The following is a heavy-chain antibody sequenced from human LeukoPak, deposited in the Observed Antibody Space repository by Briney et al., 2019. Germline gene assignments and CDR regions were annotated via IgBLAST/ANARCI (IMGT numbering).Heavy chain of an antibody. J-gene: IGHJ4*02. D-gene: IGHD2-21*02. CDR2: ISSSSSYI. CDR3: ARDLVYCGGDCYSDVTFDY. Sequence: GGSLRLSCAASGFTFSSYSMNWVRQAPGKGLEWVSSISSSSSYIYYADSVKGRFTISRDNAKNSLYLQMNSLRAEDTAVYYCARDLVYCGGDCYSDVTFDYWGQGTLVTVSS. CDR1: GFTFSSYS. V-gene: IGHV3-21*01.